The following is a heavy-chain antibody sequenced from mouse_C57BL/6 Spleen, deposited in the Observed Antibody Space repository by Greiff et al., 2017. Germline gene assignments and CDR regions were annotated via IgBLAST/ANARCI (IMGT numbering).Heavy chain of an antibody. D-gene: IGHD1-1*01. V-gene: IGHV14-2*01. Sequence: VQLQQPGAELVKPGASVKLSCTASGFNIKDYYMHWVKQRTEQGLEWIGRIDPEDGDTKSDPKFQGKATITADKSSNTAYLQLSSLTSADTAVYYWARWDTTVVERNCDVWGTGTTVTVSS. CDR1: GFNIKDYY. J-gene: IGHJ1*03. CDR3: ARWDTTVVERNCDV. CDR2: IDPEDGDT.